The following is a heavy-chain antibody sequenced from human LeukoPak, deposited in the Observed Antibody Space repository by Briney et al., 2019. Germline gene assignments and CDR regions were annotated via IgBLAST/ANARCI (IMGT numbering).Heavy chain of an antibody. D-gene: IGHD2-2*01. J-gene: IGHJ3*02. CDR3: ARELDRYCSSTSCLDAFDI. CDR1: GYTFTSYY. CDR2: INPSGGST. Sequence: ASVKVSCKASGYTFTSYYMHWVRQAPGQGLEWMGIINPSGGSTSYAQKFQGRVTMTRDTSTSTVYMELSSLRSEDTAVYYCARELDRYCSSTSCLDAFDIWGQGTMVTVSS. V-gene: IGHV1-46*01.